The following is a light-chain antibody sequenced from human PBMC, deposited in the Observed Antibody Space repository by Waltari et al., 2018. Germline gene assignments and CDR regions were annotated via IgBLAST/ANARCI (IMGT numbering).Light chain of an antibody. CDR3: SSYVGRNNVI. Sequence: QSALTQPPSAAGSPGPSVTISCTGPRGDVGGYNYLSWYQQHPGKAPNLVIFEVTKRPSGVPDRFSGSKSGNTASLTVSGLQADDEAYYYCSSYVGRNNVIFGGGTKLTVL. CDR1: RGDVGGYNY. V-gene: IGLV2-8*01. J-gene: IGLJ2*01. CDR2: EVT.